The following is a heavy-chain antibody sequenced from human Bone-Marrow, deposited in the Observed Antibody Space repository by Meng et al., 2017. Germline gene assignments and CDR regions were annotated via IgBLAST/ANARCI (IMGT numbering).Heavy chain of an antibody. CDR3: ARAMYYYDGSGDI. Sequence: GSLRLSCVVSGFSINSAYYWGWIRQPPGKGLEWIGTLYHRGTTYYNPSLKSRVTISVDTSKNQFSLKLTSVTAADTAIYYCARAMYYYDGSGDIWGQGTMVTVSS. CDR2: LYHRGTT. D-gene: IGHD3-22*01. V-gene: IGHV4-38-2*01. J-gene: IGHJ3*02. CDR1: GFSINSAYY.